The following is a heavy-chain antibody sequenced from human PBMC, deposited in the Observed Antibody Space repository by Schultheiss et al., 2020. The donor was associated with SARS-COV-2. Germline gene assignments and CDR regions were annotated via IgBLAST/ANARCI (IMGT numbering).Heavy chain of an antibody. CDR3: ASAPHSSSLAY. CDR1: GFTFSSYW. D-gene: IGHD6-13*01. J-gene: IGHJ4*02. CDR2: IKQDGSDK. Sequence: GGSLRLSCAASGFTFSSYWMNWVRQAPGKGLEWVANIKQDGSDKYYVDFVKGRFSISRDNAKNSLYLQMNSLRAEDTAVYYCASAPHSSSLAYWGQGTLVTVSS. V-gene: IGHV3-7*01.